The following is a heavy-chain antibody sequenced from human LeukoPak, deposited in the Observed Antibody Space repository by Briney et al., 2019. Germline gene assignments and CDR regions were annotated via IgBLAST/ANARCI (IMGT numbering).Heavy chain of an antibody. CDR2: IFHRGSI. Sequence: PSETLSLTCTVSGDSISSTKWWSWVRQPPGKGLEWIGEIFHRGSINYHPSLRSRVTISVDKSKNQFSLKLNSVTAADTALYYCARVGDYGDLDAFDFWGQGDNGHRLF. D-gene: IGHD4-17*01. J-gene: IGHJ3*01. V-gene: IGHV4-4*02. CDR3: ARVGDYGDLDAFDF. CDR1: GDSISSTKW.